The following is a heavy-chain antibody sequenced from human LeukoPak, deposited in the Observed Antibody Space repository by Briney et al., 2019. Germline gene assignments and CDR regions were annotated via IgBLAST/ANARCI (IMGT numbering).Heavy chain of an antibody. J-gene: IGHJ4*02. Sequence: ASVKVSCKASGYTFTSYAMHWVRQAPGQRLEWMGWISAGNGNTKYSQKFQGRVTITRDTSASTAYMELSSLRSEDTAVYYCARGRRYCSGGSCYDRSIDYWGQGTLVTVSS. CDR1: GYTFTSYA. CDR3: ARGRRYCSGGSCYDRSIDY. V-gene: IGHV1-3*01. D-gene: IGHD2-15*01. CDR2: ISAGNGNT.